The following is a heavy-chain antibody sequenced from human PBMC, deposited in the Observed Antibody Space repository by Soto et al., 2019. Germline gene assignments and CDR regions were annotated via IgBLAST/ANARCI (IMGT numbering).Heavy chain of an antibody. Sequence: QVQLVQSGAEVKKPGASVKVSCKASGYTFTSYAMHWVRQAPGQRLEWMGWINAGNGNTKYSQKFQGRVTITRDTSGSTAYLELSSLGSEGTAVYFCSRGPGGPDGPGDYWGQGTLVTVSS. V-gene: IGHV1-3*01. CDR2: INAGNGNT. CDR1: GYTFTSYA. J-gene: IGHJ4*02. CDR3: SRGPGGPDGPGDY. D-gene: IGHD2-15*01.